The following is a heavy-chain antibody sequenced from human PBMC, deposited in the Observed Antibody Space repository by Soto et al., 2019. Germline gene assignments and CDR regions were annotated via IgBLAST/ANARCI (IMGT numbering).Heavy chain of an antibody. J-gene: IGHJ6*02. CDR3: ARGDATKIIVTTYYGMDV. CDR2: IIPVFGTP. D-gene: IGHD3-22*01. Sequence: SVKVSCKASGGSFSNYGISWVRQAPGQGLEWMGGIIPVFGTPHYAQKFQDRVTITADESTSTVYMEVSSLTSEDTAVYYCARGDATKIIVTTYYGMDVWGQGTTVTVSS. V-gene: IGHV1-69*13. CDR1: GGSFSNYG.